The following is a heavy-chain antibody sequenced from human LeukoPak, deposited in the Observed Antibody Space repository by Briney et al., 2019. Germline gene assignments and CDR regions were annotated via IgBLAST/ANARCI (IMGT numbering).Heavy chain of an antibody. CDR3: ARPRYGSGSLDS. J-gene: IGHJ4*02. V-gene: IGHV4-34*01. D-gene: IGHD3-10*01. CDR1: GESFSGHY. CDR2: INHSGST. Sequence: PSETLSLTCAVYGESFSGHYWTWIRQPPGRGLEWIGEINHSGSTTSNPSLKNRLTISVDTSKNQFSLKLTSVTAADTAVYYCARPRYGSGSLDSWGQGTLVTVSS.